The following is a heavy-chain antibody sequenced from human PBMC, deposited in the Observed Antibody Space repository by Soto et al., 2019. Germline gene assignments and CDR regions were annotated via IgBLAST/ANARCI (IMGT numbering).Heavy chain of an antibody. Sequence: QVQLVQSGGCVVQPGKSLRLSCVGSGFTFGNYAMYWVRQTPGKGLEWVAFISYDGSKRYHADSVKGQFTISRDNPTKTVYLQMDSLRPEDTAVYYCAKGGGAPGYPIDYWGQGTLVTVSS. D-gene: IGHD3-9*01. CDR1: GFTFGNYA. CDR2: ISYDGSKR. CDR3: AKGGGAPGYPIDY. V-gene: IGHV3-30*18. J-gene: IGHJ4*02.